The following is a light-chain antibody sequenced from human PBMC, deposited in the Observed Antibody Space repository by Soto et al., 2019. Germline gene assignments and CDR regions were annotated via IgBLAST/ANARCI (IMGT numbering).Light chain of an antibody. Sequence: EIVLTQSPDTLSLSPGESATLSCRASQRVAKFLAWYQQKGGQPPRLLIFDASTRATGVPGRFNGSGSGTAFTLTISSLEPEDFAVYYCQQRTNWPLTFGGGTKVEVK. CDR2: DAS. CDR3: QQRTNWPLT. V-gene: IGKV3-11*01. CDR1: QRVAKF. J-gene: IGKJ4*01.